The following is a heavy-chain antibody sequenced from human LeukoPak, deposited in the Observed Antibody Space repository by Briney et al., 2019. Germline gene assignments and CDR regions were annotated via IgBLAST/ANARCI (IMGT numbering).Heavy chain of an antibody. CDR1: GGSIRSTTYY. CDR2: IYYSGNT. Sequence: SETLSLTRSVSGGSIRSTTYYWGWIRQPPGKGLEWIGSIYYSGNTYYSPSLMSRVTISVDTSKNQFSLKLSSVTAADTAVYYCASEYSSSSYYYYYYMDVWGKGTTVTVSS. V-gene: IGHV4-39*07. CDR3: ASEYSSSSYYYYYYMDV. D-gene: IGHD6-6*01. J-gene: IGHJ6*03.